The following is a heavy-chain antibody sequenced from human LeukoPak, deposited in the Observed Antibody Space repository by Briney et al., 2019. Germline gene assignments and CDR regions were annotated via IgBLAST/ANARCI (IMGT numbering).Heavy chain of an antibody. J-gene: IGHJ4*02. CDR3: AKEDCGGDCYPTAFDY. D-gene: IGHD2-21*02. CDR2: ISYDGSNK. CDR1: GFTFSNYG. Sequence: GGSLRLSCAASGFTFSNYGMHWVRQAPGKGLEWVAVISYDGSNKYYADSVKGRFTISRDNSKNTLYLQMNSLRAEDTAVYYCAKEDCGGDCYPTAFDYWGQGTLVTVSS. V-gene: IGHV3-30*18.